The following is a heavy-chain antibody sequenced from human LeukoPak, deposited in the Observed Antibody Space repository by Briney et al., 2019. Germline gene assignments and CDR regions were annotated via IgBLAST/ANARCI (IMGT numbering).Heavy chain of an antibody. CDR2: IIPIFGTA. CDR3: ASSSNWNYIMAY. V-gene: IGHV1-69*05. Sequence: SVKVSCKASGGTFSSNAISWVRQAPGQGLEWMGGIIPIFGTANYAQKFQGRVTITTDESTSTAYMELSSLRSEDTAVYYCASSSNWNYIMAYWGQGTLVTVSS. D-gene: IGHD1-7*01. J-gene: IGHJ4*02. CDR1: GGTFSSNA.